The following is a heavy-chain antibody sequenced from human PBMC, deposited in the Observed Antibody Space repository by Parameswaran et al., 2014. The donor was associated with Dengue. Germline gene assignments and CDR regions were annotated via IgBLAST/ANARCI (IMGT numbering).Heavy chain of an antibody. CDR2: INPLVGIA. CDR3: ARSSAPSRTGGYNFGY. D-gene: IGHD5-24*01. Sequence: WVRQAPGQGLEWMGGINPLVGIANYAQKFQGRVTITADKSMRTAYMELTSLKSEDTAVYYCARSSAPSRTGGYNFGYWGQGSLVTVSS. V-gene: IGHV1-69*10. J-gene: IGHJ4*02.